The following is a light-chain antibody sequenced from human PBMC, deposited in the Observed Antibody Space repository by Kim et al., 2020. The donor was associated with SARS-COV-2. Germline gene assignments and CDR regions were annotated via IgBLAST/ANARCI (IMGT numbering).Light chain of an antibody. CDR3: QQGSRTPPT. J-gene: IGKJ1*01. V-gene: IGKV1-39*01. CDR2: DAS. CDR1: QSIRTY. Sequence: AAVGDQVTLTCQASQSIRTYLNRYQQEPGKAPKLLLYDASTLHSGVPSRFSASGSGTDFTLTITSLQPDDFATYYCQQGSRTPPTFGQGTKVDIK.